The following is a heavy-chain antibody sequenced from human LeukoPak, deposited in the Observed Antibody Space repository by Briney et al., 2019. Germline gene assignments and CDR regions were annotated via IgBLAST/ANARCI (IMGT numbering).Heavy chain of an antibody. V-gene: IGHV3-21*01. CDR3: ARVAPIVVVVAATFDAFDI. J-gene: IGHJ3*02. CDR2: ISSSSSYI. Sequence: GGSLRLSCAASGFTFSSYSMNWVRQAPGKGLEWVSSISSSSSYIYYADSVKGRFTISRDNAKNSLYLQMNSLRAEDTAVYYCARVAPIVVVVAATFDAFDIWGQGTMVTVSS. D-gene: IGHD2-15*01. CDR1: GFTFSSYS.